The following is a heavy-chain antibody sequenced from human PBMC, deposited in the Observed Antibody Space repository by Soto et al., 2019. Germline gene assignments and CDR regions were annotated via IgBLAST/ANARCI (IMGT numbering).Heavy chain of an antibody. D-gene: IGHD4-17*01. Sequence: SETLSLTCTVSGGSISSSSYYWGWIRQPPGKGLEWIGSIYYSGSTYYNPSLKSRVTISVDTSKNQFSLKLSSVTAADTAVYYCASTMSTVTTIFFQHRGRGNLVTVSA. CDR3: ASTMSTVTTIFFQH. CDR1: GGSISSSSYY. CDR2: IYYSGST. J-gene: IGHJ1*01. V-gene: IGHV4-39*01.